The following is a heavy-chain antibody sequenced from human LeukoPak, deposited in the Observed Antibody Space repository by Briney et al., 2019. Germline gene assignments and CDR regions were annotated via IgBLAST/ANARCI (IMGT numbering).Heavy chain of an antibody. CDR1: GYTFTGHY. J-gene: IGHJ4*02. CDR2: INPNSGGT. CDR3: ARVTRSHSSPQIFDY. Sequence: ASVKVSCKASGYTFTGHYMHWVRQAPGQGLEWMGWINPNSGGTNYAQKFQGRVTMTRDTSISTAYMELSRLRSDDTAVYYCARVTRSHSSPQIFDYWGQGTLVTVSS. D-gene: IGHD3-22*01. V-gene: IGHV1-2*02.